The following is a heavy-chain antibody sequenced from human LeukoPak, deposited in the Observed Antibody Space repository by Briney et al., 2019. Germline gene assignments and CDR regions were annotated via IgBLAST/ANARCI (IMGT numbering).Heavy chain of an antibody. J-gene: IGHJ6*02. D-gene: IGHD2-15*01. Sequence: GGSLRLSCAASGFTFSSYGMHWVRQAPGKGLEWVAVISYDGSNKYYADSVKGRFTISRDNSKNTLYLQMNSLRAEDTAVYYCAKDHIVGTIYYYYGMDVWGQGTTVTVSS. CDR3: AKDHIVGTIYYYYGMDV. CDR1: GFTFSSYG. V-gene: IGHV3-30*18. CDR2: ISYDGSNK.